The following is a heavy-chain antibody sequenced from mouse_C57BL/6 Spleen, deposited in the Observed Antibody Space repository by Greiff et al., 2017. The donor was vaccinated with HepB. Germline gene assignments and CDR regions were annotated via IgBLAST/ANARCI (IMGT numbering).Heavy chain of an antibody. CDR2: INPNYGTT. Sequence: EVKLVESGPELVKPGASVKISCKASGYSFTDYNMNWVKQSNGKSLEWIGVINPNYGTTSYNQKFKGKATLTVDQSSSTAYMQLNSLTSEDSAVYYCARGVYYGSWMDYWGQGTSVTVSS. CDR3: ARGVYYGSWMDY. J-gene: IGHJ4*01. D-gene: IGHD1-1*01. V-gene: IGHV1-39*01. CDR1: GYSFTDYN.